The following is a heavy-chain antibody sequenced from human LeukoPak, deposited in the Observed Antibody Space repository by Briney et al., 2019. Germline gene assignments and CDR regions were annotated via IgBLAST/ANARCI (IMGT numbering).Heavy chain of an antibody. V-gene: IGHV3-23*01. J-gene: IGHJ4*02. CDR1: GFSFSNYA. Sequence: GGSLRISCASSGFSFSNYAMGWVRQAPGKGLECVSLIIASSGSTFYADSVKGRFTISRDNSKNTLYLQMNSLRAEDTAVYYCAKGGYDYVEMGYFDYWGQGTLVTVSS. CDR3: AKGGYDYVEMGYFDY. CDR2: IIASSGST. D-gene: IGHD5-12*01.